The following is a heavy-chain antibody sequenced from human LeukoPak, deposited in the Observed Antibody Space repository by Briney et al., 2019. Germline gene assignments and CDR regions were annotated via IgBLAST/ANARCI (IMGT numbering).Heavy chain of an antibody. CDR2: INHSGST. V-gene: IGHV4-34*01. D-gene: IGHD3-3*01. Sequence: SETLPLTCAVYGGSFSGYYWSWIRQPPGKGLEWIGEINHSGSTNYNPSLKSRVTISVDTSKNQFSLKLSSVTAADTAVYYCARHSHDFWSGYSYNWFDPWGQGTLVTVSS. CDR3: ARHSHDFWSGYSYNWFDP. CDR1: GGSFSGYY. J-gene: IGHJ5*02.